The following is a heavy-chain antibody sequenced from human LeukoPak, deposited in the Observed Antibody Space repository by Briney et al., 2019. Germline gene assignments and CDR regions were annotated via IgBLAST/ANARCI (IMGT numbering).Heavy chain of an antibody. J-gene: IGHJ5*02. CDR1: GGSFSDYY. CDR3: ARHQREYYYGSGTYSTTLDP. CDR2: INHSGST. V-gene: IGHV4-34*01. Sequence: SETLSLTCAVYGGSFSDYYWTWIRQSPGKGLEWIGEINHSGSTNYNASLKSRVTISEDTSRNQFSLKLSSVTAADTAVYYCARHQREYYYGSGTYSTTLDPWGQGTLVTVSS. D-gene: IGHD3-10*01.